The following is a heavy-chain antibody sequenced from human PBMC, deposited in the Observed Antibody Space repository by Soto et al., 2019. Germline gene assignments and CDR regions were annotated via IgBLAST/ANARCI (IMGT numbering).Heavy chain of an antibody. CDR3: ARSDEPYLYGLDV. J-gene: IGHJ6*02. Sequence: PGESLKISCKGSGYIFSSYWIVWVRQMPGKGLEWMGIIYPGDSDTRYSPSFQGQVTISADKSISTAYLQWSSLKASDTAIYYCARSDEPYLYGLDVWGQGTTVTVFS. D-gene: IGHD3-10*01. CDR1: GYIFSSYW. CDR2: IYPGDSDT. V-gene: IGHV5-51*01.